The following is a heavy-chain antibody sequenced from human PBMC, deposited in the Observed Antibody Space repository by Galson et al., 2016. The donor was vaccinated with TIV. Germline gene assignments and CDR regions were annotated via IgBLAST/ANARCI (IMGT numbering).Heavy chain of an antibody. D-gene: IGHD2-2*01. J-gene: IGHJ6*02. CDR1: GFSLSTSGMC. Sequence: PALVKPTQTLTLTCTFSGFSLSTSGMCVSWVRQPPGKALEWLARIDWDDGKYYINSLKTRLTIPKETSKNQMVLTMTNMDPVDTATYYCARELIPTATEGPCLSGMDFWGQGTTVTVS. CDR2: IDWDDGK. CDR3: ARELIPTATEGPCLSGMDF. V-gene: IGHV2-70*11.